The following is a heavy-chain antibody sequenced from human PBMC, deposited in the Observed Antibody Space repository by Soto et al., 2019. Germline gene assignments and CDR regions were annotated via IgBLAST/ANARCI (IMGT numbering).Heavy chain of an antibody. CDR1: GGSISSSSYY. V-gene: IGHV4-39*01. D-gene: IGHD4-4*01. Sequence: SETLSLTCTVSGGSISSSSYYWGWIRQPPGKGLEWIGSIYYSGSTYYNPSLKSRVTISVDTSKNQFSLKLSSVTAADTAVYYCAGIATVTFDYWGQGTLVTVSS. CDR3: AGIATVTFDY. J-gene: IGHJ4*02. CDR2: IYYSGST.